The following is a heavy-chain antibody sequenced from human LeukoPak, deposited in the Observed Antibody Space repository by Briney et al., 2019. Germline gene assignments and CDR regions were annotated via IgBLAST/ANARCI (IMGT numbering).Heavy chain of an antibody. V-gene: IGHV3-21*01. CDR2: ISSSSSYI. CDR1: GFTFDDYV. Sequence: GRSLRLSCAASGFTFDDYVMNWVRQAPGKGLEWVSSISSSSSYIYYADSVKGRFTISRDNAKNSLYLQMNSLRAEDTAVYYCARDASDFWNNYDYWGQGTLVTVSS. J-gene: IGHJ4*02. D-gene: IGHD3-3*01. CDR3: ARDASDFWNNYDY.